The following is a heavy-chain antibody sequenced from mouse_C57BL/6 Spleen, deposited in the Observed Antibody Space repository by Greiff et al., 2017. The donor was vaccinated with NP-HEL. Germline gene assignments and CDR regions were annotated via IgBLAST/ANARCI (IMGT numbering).Heavy chain of an antibody. CDR2: ISSGGDYT. V-gene: IGHV5-9-1*02. CDR1: GFTFSSYA. J-gene: IGHJ4*01. Sequence: EVQRVESGEGLVKPGGSLKLSCAASGFTFSSYAMSWVRQTPEKRLEWVAYISSGGDYTYYADNVKGRFTISRDNARNTLYLQMSSLKSKDTAMYYCTREGLPGRAMDYWGQGTSVTVSS. D-gene: IGHD3-3*01. CDR3: TREGLPGRAMDY.